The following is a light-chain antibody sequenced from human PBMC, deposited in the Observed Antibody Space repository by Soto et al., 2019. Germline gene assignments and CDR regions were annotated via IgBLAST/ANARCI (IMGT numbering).Light chain of an antibody. CDR2: GAS. J-gene: IGKJ1*01. Sequence: IVLTHSPGTLSLSPGERATLSCRASQSVSSSYLAWYQQKPGQAPRLLIYGASSRATGIPDRFSGSGSGTDFTLTISRLEPEDFAVYYCHQYDSWTFGQGTKVDIK. CDR1: QSVSSSY. V-gene: IGKV3-20*01. CDR3: HQYDSWT.